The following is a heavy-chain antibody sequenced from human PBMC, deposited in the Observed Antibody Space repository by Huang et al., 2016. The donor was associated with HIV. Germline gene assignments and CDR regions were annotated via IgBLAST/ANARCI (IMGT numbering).Heavy chain of an antibody. V-gene: IGHV3-23*01. CDR1: GFTFSIYA. D-gene: IGHD4-17*01. Sequence: EVQLLESGGDLVQPGGSLRLSCAASGFTFSIYAMTWVRQAPGKGLEWGFTISGGDGKTYYADAVKGRFTISRDNSKNTLYLQIHSLGAEDTAIYYCAKGRTTVAKAFDYWGQGTLVTVSS. CDR2: ISGGDGKT. CDR3: AKGRTTVAKAFDY. J-gene: IGHJ4*02.